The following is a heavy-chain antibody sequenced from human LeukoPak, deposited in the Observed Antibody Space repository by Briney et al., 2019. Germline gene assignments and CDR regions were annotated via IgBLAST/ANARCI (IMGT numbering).Heavy chain of an antibody. CDR1: GFTFEDSA. J-gene: IGHJ4*02. D-gene: IGHD2-2*01. CDR3: ARAACSSTSCQPYYFDY. V-gene: IGHV3-9*01. CDR2: ISWSSRSV. Sequence: GGSLRLSCAASGFTFEDSAMHWVRQGPGKGLEWVSGISWSSRSVVYADSVKGRFTISRDNGKSSLFLQMNSLTPEDTAVYYCARAACSSTSCQPYYFDYWGQGTLLTVSS.